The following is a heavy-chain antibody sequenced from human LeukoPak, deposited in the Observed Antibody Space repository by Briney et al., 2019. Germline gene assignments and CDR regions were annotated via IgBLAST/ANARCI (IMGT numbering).Heavy chain of an antibody. Sequence: SETLTLTCTVSGGSISSGGYYWSWIRQHPGKGLEWIGYIYYSGSTYYNSSLKSRVTISVDTSKNQFSLKLSSVTAADTAVYFCARVGSKVVTLVFDIWVQGTIVTVTS. V-gene: IGHV4-31*03. CDR3: ARVGSKVVTLVFDI. CDR2: IYYSGST. J-gene: IGHJ3*02. D-gene: IGHD4-23*01. CDR1: GGSISSGGYY.